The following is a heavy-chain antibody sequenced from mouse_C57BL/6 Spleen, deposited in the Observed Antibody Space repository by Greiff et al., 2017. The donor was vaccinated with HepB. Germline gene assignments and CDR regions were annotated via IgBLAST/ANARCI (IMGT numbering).Heavy chain of an antibody. V-gene: IGHV1-69*01. CDR1: GYTFTSYW. Sequence: VQLQQPGAELVMPGASVKLSCKASGYTFTSYWMHWVKQRPGQGLEWIGEIDPSDSYTNYNQKFKGKSTLTVDKSSSTAYMQLSSLTSEDSAVYYCARKYYGSSYGYFDYWGQGTTLTVSS. CDR3: ARKYYGSSYGYFDY. J-gene: IGHJ2*01. CDR2: IDPSDSYT. D-gene: IGHD1-1*01.